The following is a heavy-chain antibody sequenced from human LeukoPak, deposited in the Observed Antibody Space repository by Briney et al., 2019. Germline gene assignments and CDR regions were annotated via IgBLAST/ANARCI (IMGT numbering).Heavy chain of an antibody. CDR3: AKKKDDFWSGYGGSDY. CDR1: GFTFSSYG. CDR2: IRYDGSSK. Sequence: LSGGSLRLSCAASGFTFSSYGMHWVRQAPGKGLEWVAFIRYDGSSKYYADSVKGRFTISRDNSKNTLYLQMNSLRAEDTAVYYCAKKKDDFWSGYGGSDYWGQGTLVTVSS. V-gene: IGHV3-30*02. D-gene: IGHD3-3*01. J-gene: IGHJ4*02.